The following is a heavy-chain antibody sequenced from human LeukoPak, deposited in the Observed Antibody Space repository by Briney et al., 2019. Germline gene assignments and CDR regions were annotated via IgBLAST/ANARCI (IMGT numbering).Heavy chain of an antibody. J-gene: IGHJ4*02. CDR2: VTGTDDTT. D-gene: IGHD3-22*01. Sequence: GGSLRLSCGASGFTFTNNAMTWVRQAPGKGLEWVSTVTGTDDTTYYADSVKGRFTISRDYSKSMLHLQMNSLRAEDSAIYYCAKGPQLNSGYHPDYWGQGTLVTVSS. CDR1: GFTFTNNA. CDR3: AKGPQLNSGYHPDY. V-gene: IGHV3-23*01.